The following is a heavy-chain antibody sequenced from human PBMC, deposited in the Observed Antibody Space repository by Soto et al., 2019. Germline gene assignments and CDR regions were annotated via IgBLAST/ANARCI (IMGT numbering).Heavy chain of an antibody. D-gene: IGHD1-26*01. V-gene: IGHV4-30-4*01. CDR1: GGSISSGDYY. Sequence: QVQLQESGPGLVKPSQTLSLTCTVSGGSISSGDYYWSWIHQPPGKGLEWIGYIHYSGSTYYNPSLKSRVTMSVDTSKNQFSLKLSSVTAADTAVYYCARLNSGSYLYHFDFWGQGTLVTVSS. CDR2: IHYSGST. CDR3: ARLNSGSYLYHFDF. J-gene: IGHJ4*02.